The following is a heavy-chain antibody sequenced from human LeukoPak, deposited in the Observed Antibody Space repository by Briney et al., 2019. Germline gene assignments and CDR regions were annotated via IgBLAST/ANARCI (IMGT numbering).Heavy chain of an antibody. D-gene: IGHD6-25*01. V-gene: IGHV1-69*04. CDR2: IIPILGTP. CDR3: ARGKGSGWSEIFYFDL. J-gene: IGHJ4*02. CDR1: GGTFGSYA. Sequence: SVKVSCKASGGTFGSYAFNWVRQAPGQGLEWMGRIIPILGTPNYAQRFQGRVTISADTSMRAAYVELNSLTSDDTAVYFCARGKGSGWSEIFYFDLWGQGTQVTVSS.